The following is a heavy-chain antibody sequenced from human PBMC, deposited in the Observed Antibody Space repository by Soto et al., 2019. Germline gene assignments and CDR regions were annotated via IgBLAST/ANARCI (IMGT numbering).Heavy chain of an antibody. J-gene: IGHJ4*02. CDR1: GDSVSSNSAA. D-gene: IGHD2-2*01. CDR3: AREKEGPQYHLFDY. Sequence: SQTLSLTCAMSGDSVSSNSAALNWIRQSPSRGLEWLGRTYYMSKWYNDYAVSVKSRITINPDTSKNQFSLQLNSVTPEDTAVYYCAREKEGPQYHLFDYWGQGTLVTVSS. CDR2: TYYMSKWYN. V-gene: IGHV6-1*01.